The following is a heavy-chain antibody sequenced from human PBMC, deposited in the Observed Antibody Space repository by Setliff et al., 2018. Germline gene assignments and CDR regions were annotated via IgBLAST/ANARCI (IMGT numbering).Heavy chain of an antibody. CDR1: GGSISSSNW. CDR3: ARQIALGDSSGYGTRSPRAALHY. V-gene: IGHV4-4*02. D-gene: IGHD3-22*01. CDR2: IYHSGST. Sequence: PSETLSLTCVVSGGSISSSNWWSWVRQPPGKGLEWIGEIYHSGSTNYNPSLKSRVTISVDKSKNQFSLKLSSVTAADTAVYYCARQIALGDSSGYGTRSPRAALHYWGQGTLVTVSS. J-gene: IGHJ4*02.